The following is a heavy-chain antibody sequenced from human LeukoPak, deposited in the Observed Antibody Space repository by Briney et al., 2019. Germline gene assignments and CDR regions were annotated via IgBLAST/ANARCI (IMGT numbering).Heavy chain of an antibody. Sequence: VASVKVSCKTSGYIFTPHHIHWMRQAPGQGLELLGWVSAANNPEYSQKFQGRVVITRDASATTSYLELNSLRSEDSAVYYCAMSVEMPPIPSFDYWGQGTLVTVSS. CDR2: VSAANNP. CDR3: AMSVEMPPIPSFDY. D-gene: IGHD5-24*01. CDR1: GYIFTPHH. J-gene: IGHJ4*02. V-gene: IGHV1-3*01.